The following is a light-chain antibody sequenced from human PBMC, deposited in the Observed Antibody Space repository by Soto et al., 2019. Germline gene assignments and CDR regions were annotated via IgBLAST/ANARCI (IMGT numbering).Light chain of an antibody. CDR1: QGISSY. J-gene: IGKJ1*01. CDR3: QQFNSYPRT. Sequence: DIQLTQSPSFLSASVGDRVTITCRASQGISSYLAWYQQKAGKAPKLLIYAAATLHSGVPSRFSGSGSGTEFTLTISSLQPEDFATYYCQQFNSYPRTFGQGTKVEIK. CDR2: AAA. V-gene: IGKV1-9*01.